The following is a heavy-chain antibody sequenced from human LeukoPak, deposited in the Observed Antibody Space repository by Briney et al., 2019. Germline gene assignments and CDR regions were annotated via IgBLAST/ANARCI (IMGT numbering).Heavy chain of an antibody. CDR3: AKASRQGAVASPLDY. V-gene: IGHV4-59*01. J-gene: IGHJ4*02. CDR2: VFYSGST. Sequence: SETLSLTCTVSGGSMRNSYWSWIRQPPGKALEWIGYVFYSGSTSYNPSLNSRVTISVDTSKNQFSLKLSSVTAADTAVYYCAKASRQGAVASPLDYWGQGTLVTVSS. CDR1: GGSMRNSY. D-gene: IGHD6-19*01.